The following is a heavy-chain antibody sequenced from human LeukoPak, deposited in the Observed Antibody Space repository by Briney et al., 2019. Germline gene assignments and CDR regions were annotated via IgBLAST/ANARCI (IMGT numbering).Heavy chain of an antibody. J-gene: IGHJ4*02. V-gene: IGHV1-69*13. CDR2: IIPIFGTA. Sequence: ASVKVSCKASGYTFTSYGISWVRQAPGQGLEWMGGIIPIFGTANYAQKFQGRVTITADESTSTAYMELSSLRSEDTAVYYCARRPFKYYDILTGSYRSEFDYWGQGTLVTVSS. CDR3: ARRPFKYYDILTGSYRSEFDY. CDR1: GYTFTSYG. D-gene: IGHD3-9*01.